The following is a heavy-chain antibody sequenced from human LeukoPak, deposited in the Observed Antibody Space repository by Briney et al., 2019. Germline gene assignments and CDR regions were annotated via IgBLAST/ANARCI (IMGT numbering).Heavy chain of an antibody. D-gene: IGHD3-22*01. CDR2: IYPGDSDI. J-gene: IGHJ4*02. Sequence: GESLKISCKGSGYSFTSYWIGWVRQMPGKGLVWMGIIYPGDSDIRYSPSFQGQVTISADKSISTAYLQWSSLKASDTAMYYCACVYYDSSGYFDYWGQGTLVTVSS. CDR1: GYSFTSYW. V-gene: IGHV5-51*03. CDR3: ACVYYDSSGYFDY.